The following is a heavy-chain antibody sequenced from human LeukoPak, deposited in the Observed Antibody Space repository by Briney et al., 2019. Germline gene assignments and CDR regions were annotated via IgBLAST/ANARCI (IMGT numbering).Heavy chain of an antibody. J-gene: IGHJ6*02. D-gene: IGHD3-22*01. V-gene: IGHV3-7*03. CDR2: IKQDGSEK. Sequence: PGGSLRLSCEASGFSFSSYWMTWVRQAPGKGLEWVANIKQDGSEKYYGDSVKGRCTISRDNGKNSLYLQMKSLRAEDTAVYYRARDYKGGNYDRSGYDMYNYGMDVWGQGTTVTVSS. CDR1: GFSFSSYW. CDR3: ARDYKGGNYDRSGYDMYNYGMDV.